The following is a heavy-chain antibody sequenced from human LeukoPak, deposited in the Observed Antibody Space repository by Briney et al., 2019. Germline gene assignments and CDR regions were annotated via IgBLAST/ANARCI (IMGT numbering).Heavy chain of an antibody. V-gene: IGHV4-59*01. Sequence: PSETLSLTCTVSGGSISGFYWNWIRQPPGKGLEWIGYVYYSGNTNYNPSLKSRVTISLDTSKNQFSLKLRSVTAADTAVYYCARSELLWFGGVNSGFDYWGQGTLVTVSS. D-gene: IGHD3-10*01. J-gene: IGHJ4*02. CDR2: VYYSGNT. CDR1: GGSISGFY. CDR3: ARSELLWFGGVNSGFDY.